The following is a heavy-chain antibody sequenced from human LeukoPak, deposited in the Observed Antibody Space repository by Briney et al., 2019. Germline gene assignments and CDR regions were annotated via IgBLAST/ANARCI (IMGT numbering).Heavy chain of an antibody. Sequence: SETLSLTCTVSGVSISGNYWSWIRQPPGKGLEWIGSIYYSGSTYYNPSLKSRVTISVDKSKNQFSLKLSSVTAADTAVYYCARVPRRGSYYRVLDYWGQGTLVTVSS. D-gene: IGHD1-26*01. CDR2: IYYSGST. V-gene: IGHV4-39*07. CDR3: ARVPRRGSYYRVLDY. J-gene: IGHJ4*02. CDR1: GVSISGNY.